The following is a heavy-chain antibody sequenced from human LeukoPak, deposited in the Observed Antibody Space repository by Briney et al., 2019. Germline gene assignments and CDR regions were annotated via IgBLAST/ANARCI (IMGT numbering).Heavy chain of an antibody. CDR2: IKSKTYGGTT. CDR3: SRVEPQFDAFDI. J-gene: IGHJ3*02. CDR1: GFTFSDAW. Sequence: GGSLRLSCAASGFTFSDAWMSWVRQSPGKGLEWVGRIKSKTYGGTTDYAAPVKGRFSISRDDSKNTVYLQMNSLKTEDTAVYYCSRVEPQFDAFDIWGQGTMVTVSS. V-gene: IGHV3-15*01. D-gene: IGHD1-14*01.